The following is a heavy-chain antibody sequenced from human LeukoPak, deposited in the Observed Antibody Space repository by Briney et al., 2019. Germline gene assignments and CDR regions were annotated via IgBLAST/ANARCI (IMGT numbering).Heavy chain of an antibody. Sequence: GGSLRLSCAASGFTFSSYAMSWVRRAPGKGLEWVSAISGSGGSTYYADSVKGRFTISRDNSKNTLYLQMNSLRAEDTAVYYCASSLGYCSSTSCYSGMDVWGQGTTVTVSS. CDR1: GFTFSSYA. CDR3: ASSLGYCSSTSCYSGMDV. J-gene: IGHJ6*02. CDR2: ISGSGGST. V-gene: IGHV3-23*01. D-gene: IGHD2-2*01.